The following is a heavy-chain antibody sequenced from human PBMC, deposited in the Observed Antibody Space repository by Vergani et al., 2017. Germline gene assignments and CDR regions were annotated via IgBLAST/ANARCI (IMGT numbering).Heavy chain of an antibody. Sequence: QVHLMESGRGVVQPVRSLRLSCVVSGFTSSYYGMHWVRQAPVKGLEWVAVISYAGTQKYYADSVKGRFTISRDNSKSTLYLQMNSLRTEDTAVYYCATKSCGTPGCQIGYFREWGQGTLVTVSS. CDR1: GFTSSYYG. V-gene: IGHV3-30*03. CDR3: ATKSCGTPGCQIGYFRE. CDR2: ISYAGTQK. J-gene: IGHJ1*01. D-gene: IGHD1-1*01.